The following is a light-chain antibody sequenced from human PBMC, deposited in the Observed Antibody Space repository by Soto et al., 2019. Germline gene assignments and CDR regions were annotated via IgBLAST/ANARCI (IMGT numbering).Light chain of an antibody. Sequence: QSVLTQSSSASASLGSSVKLTCTLSSGHSTYIIAWHQQQPGKAPRYLMKLEGSGSYNKGSGIPDRFSGSSSGADRYLTISNLXXXXXXDYYCXTWDTNVVVFGGGTKLTVL. CDR1: SGHSTYI. J-gene: IGLJ2*01. CDR2: LEGSGSY. CDR3: XTWDTNVVV. V-gene: IGLV4-60*02.